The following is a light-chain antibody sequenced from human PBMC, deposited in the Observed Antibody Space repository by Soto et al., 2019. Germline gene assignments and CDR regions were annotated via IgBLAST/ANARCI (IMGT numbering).Light chain of an antibody. CDR2: DAS. CDR3: QQYDNRPPYT. V-gene: IGKV1-33*01. J-gene: IGKJ2*01. Sequence: DIQMPQSPCSLSASVGDRVTITCQASRDSSNHLNWYQQKPGKAPKLLIYDASNLETGVPSRFSGSGSGTDFTFTISSLQPEDIATYYCQQYDNRPPYTFGQGTKLEIK. CDR1: RDSSNH.